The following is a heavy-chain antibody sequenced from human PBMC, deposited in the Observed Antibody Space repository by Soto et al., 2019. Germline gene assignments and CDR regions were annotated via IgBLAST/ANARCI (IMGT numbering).Heavy chain of an antibody. J-gene: IGHJ4*02. CDR1: GFTFGDYA. D-gene: IGHD3-22*01. V-gene: IGHV3-49*04. CDR2: IRSKAYGGTT. Sequence: GSLRLSCTASGFTFGDYAMSWVRQAPGKGLEWVGFIRSKAYGGTTEYAASVKGRFTISRDDSKSIAYLQMNSLKTEDTAVYYCTRVLEYYYDSSGYYADYWGQGTPVTVSS. CDR3: TRVLEYYYDSSGYYADY.